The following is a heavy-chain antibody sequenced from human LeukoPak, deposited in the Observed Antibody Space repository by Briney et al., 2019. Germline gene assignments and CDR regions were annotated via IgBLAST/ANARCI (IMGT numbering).Heavy chain of an antibody. J-gene: IGHJ4*02. V-gene: IGHV1-2*02. Sequence: GASVKVSCKASGYTFTGYYMHWVRQAPGQGLEWMGWINPNSGGTNYAQKFQGRVTMTRDTSISTAYMELSRLRSDDTAVYYCARDNTMVRGVIIGDDYWGQGTLVTVSS. CDR1: GYTFTGYY. CDR3: ARDNTMVRGVIIGDDY. D-gene: IGHD3-10*01. CDR2: INPNSGGT.